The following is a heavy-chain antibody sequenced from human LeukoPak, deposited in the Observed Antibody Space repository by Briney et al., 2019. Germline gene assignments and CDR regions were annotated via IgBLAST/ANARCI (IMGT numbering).Heavy chain of an antibody. V-gene: IGHV4-30-2*01. CDR1: GGSISSGGYY. D-gene: IGHD2-15*01. J-gene: IGHJ6*02. CDR2: IYHSGST. Sequence: SQTLSLTCTVSGGSISSGGYYWSWIRQPPGKGLEWIGYIYHSGSTYYNPSLKSRVTMSVDTSKNQFSLKLSSVTAADTAVYYCARDHVDCSGGSCYYDYYYYGMDVWGQGTTVTVSS. CDR3: ARDHVDCSGGSCYYDYYYYGMDV.